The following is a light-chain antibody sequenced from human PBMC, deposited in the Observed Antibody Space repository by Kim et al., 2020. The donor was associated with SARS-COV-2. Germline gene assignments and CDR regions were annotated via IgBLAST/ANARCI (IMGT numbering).Light chain of an antibody. CDR1: NIGSKN. CDR3: QVWDSSTLV. V-gene: IGLV3-9*01. CDR2: RDS. J-gene: IGLJ2*01. Sequence: SYELTQPLSVSVALGQTARLTCGGNNIGSKNVHWYQQKPGQAPVLVIYRDSNRPSGIPERFSGSNSGNTATLTISRAQAGAEADYYCQVWDSSTLVFGGG.